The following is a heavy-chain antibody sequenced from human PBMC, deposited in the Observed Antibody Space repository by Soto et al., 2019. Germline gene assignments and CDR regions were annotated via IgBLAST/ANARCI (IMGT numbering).Heavy chain of an antibody. CDR2: IYPGDSDT. V-gene: IGHV5-51*01. CDR3: ASTSIAAAGKDYNWIDF. D-gene: IGHD6-13*01. J-gene: IGHJ5*01. Sequence: GESLKISCKGSGYSFTSYWIGWVRQMPGKGLEWMGIIYPGDSDTRYSPSFQGQVTISADKSISTAYLQWSSLKASDTAMYYCASTSIAAAGKDYNWIDFRGQGILVTVSS. CDR1: GYSFTSYW.